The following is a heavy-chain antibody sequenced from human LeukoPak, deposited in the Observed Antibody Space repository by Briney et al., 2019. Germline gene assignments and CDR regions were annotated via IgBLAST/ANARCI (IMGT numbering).Heavy chain of an antibody. J-gene: IGHJ4*02. CDR3: ASEPGY. Sequence: PGRSLRLSCAASGFTFSSYGMHWVRQAPGKGLEWVAVISYDGSNKYCADSVKGRFTISRDNSKNTLYLQMNSLRAEDTAVYYCASEPGYWGQGTLVTVSS. CDR1: GFTFSSYG. CDR2: ISYDGSNK. V-gene: IGHV3-30*03.